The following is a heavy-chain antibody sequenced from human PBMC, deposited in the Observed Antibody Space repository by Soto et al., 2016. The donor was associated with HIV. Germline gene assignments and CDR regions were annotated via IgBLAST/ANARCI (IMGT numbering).Heavy chain of an antibody. CDR2: ISSDGDST. J-gene: IGHJ1*01. Sequence: EVQLVESGGGLVQPGGSLRLSCAASGFTFSNYWMHWVRQVPGKGLVWVSRISSDGDSTNYADSVKGRFTISRDNAKNTLHLQMNSLRADDTAIXHCIRDFSDSSGFQHWGQGTLVTVSS. CDR1: GFTFSNYW. V-gene: IGHV3-74*01. CDR3: IRDFSDSSGFQH. D-gene: IGHD3-22*01.